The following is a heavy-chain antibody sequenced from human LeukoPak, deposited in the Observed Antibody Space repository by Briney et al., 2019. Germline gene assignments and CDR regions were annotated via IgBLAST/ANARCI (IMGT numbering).Heavy chain of an antibody. J-gene: IGHJ4*02. CDR2: IYHSGST. V-gene: IGHV4-30-2*01. CDR3: ARASSWYYFDY. Sequence: SETLSLTCTVSGGSISSGGYYWSWIRQPPGKGLEWIGYIYHSGSTYYNPSLKSRVTISVDRSKNQFSLKLSSVTAADTAVYYCARASSWYYFDYWGQGTLVTVSS. D-gene: IGHD6-13*01. CDR1: GGSISSGGYY.